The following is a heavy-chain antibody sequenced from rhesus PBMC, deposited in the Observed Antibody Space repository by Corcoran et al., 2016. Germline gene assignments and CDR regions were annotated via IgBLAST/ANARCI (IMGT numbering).Heavy chain of an antibody. J-gene: IGHJ6*01. V-gene: IGHV4S11*01. Sequence: QVQLQESGPGLVKPLETLSLTCAVSGGSLRSTHWSWIRRLPGTGLEWIGYIHGSGSSTNYNPSLKSRVTLSVDTSKNQFSLKLSSVTAADTAVYYCARWGESPHYNGLDSWGQGVVVTVSS. CDR3: ARWGESPHYNGLDS. CDR1: GGSLRSTH. CDR2: IHGSGSST. D-gene: IGHD3-34*01.